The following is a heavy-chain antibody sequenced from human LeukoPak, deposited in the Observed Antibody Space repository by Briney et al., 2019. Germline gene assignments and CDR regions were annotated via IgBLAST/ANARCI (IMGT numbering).Heavy chain of an antibody. CDR2: IYHIGST. D-gene: IGHD5-12*01. CDR1: GYSISSGYY. V-gene: IGHV4-38-2*01. J-gene: IGHJ4*02. Sequence: SETLSLTCAVSGYSISSGYYWGWIRQPPGKGLEWIGSIYHIGSTYYNPSLKSRVTISVDTSKNQFSLKLSSVTAADTAVYYCASYSGYGLYFDYWGQGTLVTVSS. CDR3: ASYSGYGLYFDY.